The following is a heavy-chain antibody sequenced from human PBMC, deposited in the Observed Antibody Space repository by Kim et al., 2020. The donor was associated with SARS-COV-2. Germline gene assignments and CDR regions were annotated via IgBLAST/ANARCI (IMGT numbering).Heavy chain of an antibody. V-gene: IGHV4-34*01. CDR3: ARGPRGRLRYFDRGYGMDV. CDR2: INHSGST. CDR1: GGSFSGYY. D-gene: IGHD3-9*01. Sequence: SETLSLTCAVYGGSFSGYYWSWIRQPPGKGLEWIGEINHSGSTNYNPSLKSRVTISVDTSKNQFSLKLSSVTAADTAVYYCARGPRGRLRYFDRGYGMDVWGQGTTVTVSS. J-gene: IGHJ6*02.